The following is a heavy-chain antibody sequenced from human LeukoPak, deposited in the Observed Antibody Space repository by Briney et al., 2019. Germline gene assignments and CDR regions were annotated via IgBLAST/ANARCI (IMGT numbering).Heavy chain of an antibody. J-gene: IGHJ4*02. V-gene: IGHV1-69*04. Sequence: SVKVSCKASGGTFSSYAISWVRQAPGQGLEWMGRIIPILGIANYAQKFQGRVTITADKSTSTAYMELSSLRSEDTAVYYCAAGSGSYYEAYFDYWGQGTLVTVSS. CDR3: AAGSGSYYEAYFDY. CDR1: GGTFSSYA. CDR2: IIPILGIA. D-gene: IGHD1-26*01.